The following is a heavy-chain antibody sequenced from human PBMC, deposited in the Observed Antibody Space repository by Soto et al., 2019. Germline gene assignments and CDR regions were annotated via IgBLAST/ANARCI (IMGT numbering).Heavy chain of an antibody. CDR1: GFTFDDYA. J-gene: IGHJ6*03. CDR3: AKGGGYDLKSYYDMDV. D-gene: IGHD5-12*01. V-gene: IGHV3-9*01. Sequence: GGSLRLSCAASGFTFDDYAMHWVRQAPGKGLEWVSGISWNSGSIGYADSVKGRFTISRDNAKNSLYLQMNSLRAEDTALYYCAKGGGYDLKSYYDMDVWGKGTSVTVSS. CDR2: ISWNSGSI.